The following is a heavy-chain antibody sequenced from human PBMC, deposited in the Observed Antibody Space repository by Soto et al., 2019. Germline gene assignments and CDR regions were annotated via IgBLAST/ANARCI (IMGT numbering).Heavy chain of an antibody. V-gene: IGHV3-23*01. CDR3: ARDPNGDYVGAFDG. D-gene: IGHD4-17*01. CDR2: IRGSGVGT. Sequence: GGSLRLSCVASGFTFSDYAMTWVRQAPGKGLEWVSSIRGSGVGTSYADSVKGRFTISRDNSKNTLYLQMNSLRAEDAAVNYCARDPNGDYVGAFDGWGQGTMVTVS. CDR1: GFTFSDYA. J-gene: IGHJ3*01.